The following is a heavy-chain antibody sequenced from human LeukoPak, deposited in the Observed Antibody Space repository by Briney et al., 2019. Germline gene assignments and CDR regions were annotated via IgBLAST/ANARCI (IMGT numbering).Heavy chain of an antibody. CDR3: ARGPPFQYSSSWYTSYYYYYMDV. V-gene: IGHV4-34*01. Sequence: SETLSLTCAVYGGSFSGYYWSWIRQPPGKGQEWIGEINHSGSTNYNPSLKSRVTISADTSKNQFSLKLSSVTAADTAVYYCARGPPFQYSSSWYTSYYYYYMDVWGKGTTVTVSS. CDR1: GGSFSGYY. J-gene: IGHJ6*03. D-gene: IGHD6-13*01. CDR2: INHSGST.